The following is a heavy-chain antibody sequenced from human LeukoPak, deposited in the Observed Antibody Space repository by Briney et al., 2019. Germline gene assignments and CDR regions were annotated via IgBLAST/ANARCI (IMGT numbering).Heavy chain of an antibody. V-gene: IGHV3-23*01. CDR3: AKVIPHDYGSGSPQPDY. J-gene: IGHJ4*02. CDR2: ISGSGGST. CDR1: GFTFSSYA. Sequence: PGGSLRLSCAASGFTFSSYAMSWVRQAPGKGLEWVSAISGSGGSTYYADSVKGRFTISRDNSKNTLYLQMNSLRAEDTAVYYCAKVIPHDYGSGSPQPDYWGQGTLVTVSS. D-gene: IGHD3-10*01.